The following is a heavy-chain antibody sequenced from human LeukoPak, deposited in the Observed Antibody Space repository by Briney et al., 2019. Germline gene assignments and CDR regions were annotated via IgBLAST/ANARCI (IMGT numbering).Heavy chain of an antibody. V-gene: IGHV3-21*04. Sequence: GGSLRLSCAASGFTFSSYSMNWVRQAPGKGLEWVSSISSSSSYIYYADSVKGRFTISKDNSKNTLYLQMNSLRAEDTAVYYCAKDREGLRFLEWLPSLFDNWGQGTLVTVSS. CDR3: AKDREGLRFLEWLPSLFDN. CDR2: ISSSSSYI. D-gene: IGHD3-3*01. J-gene: IGHJ4*02. CDR1: GFTFSSYS.